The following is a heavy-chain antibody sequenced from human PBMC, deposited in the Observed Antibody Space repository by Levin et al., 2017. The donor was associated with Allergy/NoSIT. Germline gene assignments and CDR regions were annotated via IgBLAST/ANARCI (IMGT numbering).Heavy chain of an antibody. Sequence: PGGSLRLSCAASGFTFGDYAMHWVRQAPGKGLEWVSGINWNRDKIGYADSVRARLTISRDNAKNSLYLQMNSLGPEDTALYYCAKGLNWGSPNTFDYWGQGTLVTVSS. CDR1: GFTFGDYA. CDR3: AKGLNWGSPNTFDY. J-gene: IGHJ4*02. CDR2: INWNRDKI. V-gene: IGHV3-9*01. D-gene: IGHD7-27*01.